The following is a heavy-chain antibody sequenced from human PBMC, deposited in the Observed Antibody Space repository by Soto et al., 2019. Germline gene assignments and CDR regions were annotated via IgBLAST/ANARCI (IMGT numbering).Heavy chain of an antibody. CDR2: ISANNVNT. Sequence: ASVKVSCNASGYTFTSYGIIWVRQAPGQGLERMRWISANNVNTDYAQKLQGRVTMTTDTSTSTAYMGLRSLSSDDTAFYYCARDQGYSYGAYYYYGRDVWGQGTTVTVSS. J-gene: IGHJ6*02. CDR3: ARDQGYSYGAYYYYGRDV. D-gene: IGHD5-18*01. V-gene: IGHV1-18*01. CDR1: GYTFTSYG.